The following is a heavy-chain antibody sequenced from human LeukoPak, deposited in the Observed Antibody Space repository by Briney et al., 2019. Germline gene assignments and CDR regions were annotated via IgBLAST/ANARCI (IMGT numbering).Heavy chain of an antibody. CDR1: GFTFSSYS. CDR2: ISSSGSTI. V-gene: IGHV3-48*04. J-gene: IGHJ4*02. Sequence: GGSLSLSCAASGFTFSSYSMNWVRQAPGKGLEWVSYISSSGSTIYYADSVKGRFTISRDNAKNSLHLQMNSLRAEDTAVYYCARSKTYDYVWGSYRWDYWGQGTLVTVSS. D-gene: IGHD3-16*02. CDR3: ARSKTYDYVWGSYRWDY.